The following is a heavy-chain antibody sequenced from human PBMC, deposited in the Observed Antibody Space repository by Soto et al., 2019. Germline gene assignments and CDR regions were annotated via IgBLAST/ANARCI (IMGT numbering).Heavy chain of an antibody. V-gene: IGHV4-30-2*01. CDR2: IYHSGST. CDR3: ARAHYGDYGYGMDV. Sequence: TLSLNCAVSGGSISSGGYSWSWIRQPPGKGLEWIGYIYHSGSTYYNPSLKSRVTISVDRSKNQFSLKLSSVTAADTAVYYCARAHYGDYGYGMDVWGQGTTVTVSS. D-gene: IGHD4-17*01. CDR1: GGSISSGGYS. J-gene: IGHJ6*02.